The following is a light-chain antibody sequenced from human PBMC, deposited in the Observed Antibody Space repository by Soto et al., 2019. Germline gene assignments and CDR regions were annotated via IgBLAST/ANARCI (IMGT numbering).Light chain of an antibody. Sequence: EIVMTQSPATLSVSPGEGATLSCRASQSVSSYLAWYQQKPGQAPRLLIYDASNRATGIPARFSGSGSGTDFTLTISRLEPEDFAVYYCQQCGSSPWTFGQGTKVDIK. CDR2: DAS. V-gene: IGKV3-20*01. CDR3: QQCGSSPWT. J-gene: IGKJ1*01. CDR1: QSVSSY.